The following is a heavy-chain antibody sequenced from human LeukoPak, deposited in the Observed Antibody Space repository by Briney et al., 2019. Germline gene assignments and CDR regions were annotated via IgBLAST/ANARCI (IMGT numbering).Heavy chain of an antibody. CDR2: IYTSGST. V-gene: IGHV4-4*07. CDR3: AREGAPVEYYDFWSGYSHKRYYFDY. CDR1: GGSISSYY. Sequence: SETLSLTCTVSGGSISSYYWSWIRQPAGKGLEWIGRIYTSGSTNYNPSLKSRVTMSVDTSKNQFSLKPSSVTAADTAVYYCAREGAPVEYYDFWSGYSHKRYYFDYWGQGTLVTVSS. J-gene: IGHJ4*02. D-gene: IGHD3-3*01.